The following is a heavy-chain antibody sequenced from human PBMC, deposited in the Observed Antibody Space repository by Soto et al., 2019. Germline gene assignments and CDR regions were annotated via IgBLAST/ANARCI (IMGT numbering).Heavy chain of an antibody. CDR2: IHSDGSST. CDR3: ARGDRGAFDL. J-gene: IGHJ3*01. V-gene: IGHV3-74*01. Sequence: EVQLLESGGGLVQPGASLRLSCAASGFTFSYYWMHWVRQAPGMGLVWVSRIHSDGSSTTYADSVKGRFTISRANARNTLYLQMNSLRAEDTAVYYCARGDRGAFDLWGQGTVVTGSS. D-gene: IGHD1-26*01. CDR1: GFTFSYYW.